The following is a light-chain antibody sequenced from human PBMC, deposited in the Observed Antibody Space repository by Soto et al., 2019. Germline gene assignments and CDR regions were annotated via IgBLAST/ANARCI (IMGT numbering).Light chain of an antibody. J-gene: IGKJ4*01. V-gene: IGKV3-11*01. CDR1: QSVGSS. Sequence: EIVLTQSPATLSLSPGERATLSCRASQSVGSSLAWYQQKLGQAPRLLIYAASDRATGIPGRFSGSGSGTDFTLIISSLEPEDFAFYYCQHYNNWPLTFGGGTKVEIK. CDR2: AAS. CDR3: QHYNNWPLT.